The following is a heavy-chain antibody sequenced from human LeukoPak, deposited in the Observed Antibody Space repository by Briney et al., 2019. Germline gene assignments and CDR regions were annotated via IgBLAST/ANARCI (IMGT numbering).Heavy chain of an antibody. CDR2: IYSGGST. V-gene: IGHV3-66*01. CDR1: GFTVSSNY. CDR3: ARDPPTYYYYGMDV. Sequence: GGSLRLTCAASGFTVSSNYMSWVRQAPGKGLEWVSVIYSGGSTYYADSVKGRFTISRDNSKNTLYLQMNSLRAEDTAVYYCARDPPTYYYYGMDVWGQGTTVTVSS. J-gene: IGHJ6*02.